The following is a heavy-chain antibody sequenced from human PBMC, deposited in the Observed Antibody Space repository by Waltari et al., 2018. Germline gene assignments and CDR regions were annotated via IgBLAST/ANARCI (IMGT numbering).Heavy chain of an antibody. CDR1: GGSISSSNW. CDR2: IFQGGST. CDR3: ASAMVQGVYFDY. V-gene: IGHV4-4*02. Sequence: QVQLQESGPGLVKPSGTLSLTCAVSGGSISSSNWWSWVRQPPGKGLEGIGEIFQGGSTHYNPSLQSRVTISVDKSKNQFSLKLSSVTAAHTAVYYCASAMVQGVYFDYWGQGTLVTVSS. J-gene: IGHJ4*02. D-gene: IGHD3-10*01.